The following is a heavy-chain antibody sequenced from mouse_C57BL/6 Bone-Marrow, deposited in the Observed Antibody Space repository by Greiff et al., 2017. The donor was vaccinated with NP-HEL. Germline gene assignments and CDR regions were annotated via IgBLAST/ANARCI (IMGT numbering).Heavy chain of an antibody. CDR2: ISYDGSN. J-gene: IGHJ4*01. Sequence: EVQVVESGPGLVKPSQSLSLTCSVTGYSITSGYYWNWIRQFPGNKLEWMGYISYDGSNNYNPSLKNRISITRYTSTNQFFLKLNSVTTEDTATYYCAREKLSVDYWGQGTAVTVSA. D-gene: IGHD1-1*02. CDR1: GYSITSGYY. CDR3: AREKLSVDY. V-gene: IGHV3-6*01.